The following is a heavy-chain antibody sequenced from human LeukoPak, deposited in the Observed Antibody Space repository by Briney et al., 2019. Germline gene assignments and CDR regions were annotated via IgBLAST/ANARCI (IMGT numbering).Heavy chain of an antibody. V-gene: IGHV3-74*01. D-gene: IGHD6-6*01. Sequence: PGGSLRLSCAASGFTFSTYWMHWVRQAPGKGLVWVSRIDSDGRETSYAGSVKGRFTISRDNAKNTVYLQMNSLRVEDTAVYYCVSSMYSSSTFWGQGTLVTVSS. CDR2: IDSDGRET. CDR3: VSSMYSSSTF. J-gene: IGHJ4*02. CDR1: GFTFSTYW.